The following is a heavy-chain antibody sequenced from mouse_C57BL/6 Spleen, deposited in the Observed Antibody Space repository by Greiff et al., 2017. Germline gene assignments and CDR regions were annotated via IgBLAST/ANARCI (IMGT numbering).Heavy chain of an antibody. CDR1: GYTFTEYT. J-gene: IGHJ2*01. D-gene: IGHD2-4*01. Sequence: QVQLQQSGAELVQPGASVKLSCKASGYTFTEYTIHWVKQRSGQGLEWIGWFYPGGGSIKYNEKFKDKATFTADKSSSTVYLELSRLTSEDSAVYFCARHGGGYDYDLYYFDCWGQGTTLTVSS. CDR2: FYPGGGSI. V-gene: IGHV1-62-2*01. CDR3: ARHGGGYDYDLYYFDC.